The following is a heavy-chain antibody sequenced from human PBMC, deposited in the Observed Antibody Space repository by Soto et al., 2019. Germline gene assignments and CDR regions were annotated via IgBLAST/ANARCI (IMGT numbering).Heavy chain of an antibody. D-gene: IGHD5-18*01. Sequence: QVQLQESGPGLVKPSQTLSLTCTVSGGSISSGGYYWSWIRQHPGKGLEWIGYIYYSGSTYYNPSLKSRVTISVDTSKNQFSLKLSSVTAADTAVYYCASVVLEGGYSYARQGQLDPWGQGTLVTVSS. CDR1: GGSISSGGYY. J-gene: IGHJ5*02. CDR2: IYYSGST. V-gene: IGHV4-31*03. CDR3: ASVVLEGGYSYARQGQLDP.